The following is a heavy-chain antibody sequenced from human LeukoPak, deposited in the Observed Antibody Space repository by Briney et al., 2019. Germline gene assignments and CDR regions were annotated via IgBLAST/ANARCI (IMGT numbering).Heavy chain of an antibody. V-gene: IGHV4-39*01. J-gene: IGHJ3*02. CDR3: ASGITIFGVVIVSDCAFDI. CDR2: IYYSGST. D-gene: IGHD3-3*01. CDR1: GGSISSSSYY. Sequence: SETLSLTCTVSGGSISSSSYYWGWIRQPPGKGLEWIGSIYYSGSTYYNPSLKSRVTISVDTSKNQFSLKLSSVTAADTAVYYCASGITIFGVVIVSDCAFDIWGQGTMVTVSS.